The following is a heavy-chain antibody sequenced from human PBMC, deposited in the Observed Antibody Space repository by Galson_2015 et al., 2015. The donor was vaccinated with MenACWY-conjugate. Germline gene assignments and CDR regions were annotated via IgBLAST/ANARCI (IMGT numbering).Heavy chain of an antibody. CDR1: GFTFSSYS. Sequence: SLRLSCAASGFTFSSYSMNWVRQAPGKGLEWVSSITPTSSYIYYSDSVKGRFTISRDNAKNSLYLQMNSLRAEDTAVYYCTVTYYYDSSDYNFDYWGQG. J-gene: IGHJ4*02. V-gene: IGHV3-21*01. CDR3: TVTYYYDSSDYNFDY. D-gene: IGHD3-22*01. CDR2: ITPTSSYI.